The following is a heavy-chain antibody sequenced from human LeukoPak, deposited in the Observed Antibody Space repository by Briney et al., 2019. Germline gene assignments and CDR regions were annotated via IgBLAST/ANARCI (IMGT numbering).Heavy chain of an antibody. CDR3: ARGKGYCSGGSCFWGNWFDL. CDR2: MNPNSGNT. CDR1: GYTFTSYD. D-gene: IGHD2-15*01. Sequence: ASVKVSCKASGYTFTSYDINWVRQATGQGLEWMGWMNPNSGNTGYAQKFQGRVTITRNTSISTAYMELSSLRSDDTAVYYCARGKGYCSGGSCFWGNWFDLWGQGTLVTVSS. J-gene: IGHJ5*02. V-gene: IGHV1-8*03.